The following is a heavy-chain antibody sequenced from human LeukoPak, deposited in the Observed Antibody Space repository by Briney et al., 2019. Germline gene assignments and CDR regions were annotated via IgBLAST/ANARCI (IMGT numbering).Heavy chain of an antibody. V-gene: IGHV1-8*01. CDR3: TRGSLSGSSRDY. D-gene: IGHD1-26*01. Sequence: ASVRVSCKASGYTFTGYDINWVRQATGQGLEWMGWMNPNIGDTGYAQKFQGRVTMTRNSSIDTAYMELSGLRSEDTAVYYCTRGSLSGSSRDYWGQGTLLTVSS. J-gene: IGHJ4*02. CDR1: GYTFTGYD. CDR2: MNPNIGDT.